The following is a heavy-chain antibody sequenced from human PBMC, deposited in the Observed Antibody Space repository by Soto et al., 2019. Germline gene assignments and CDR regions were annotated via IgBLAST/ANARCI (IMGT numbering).Heavy chain of an antibody. CDR3: ARDGAMPDYYHYGMDV. CDR1: GYTFTGYY. CDR2: INPSSGGA. D-gene: IGHD2-2*01. Sequence: ASVKVSCKASGYTFTGYYLHWVRQAPGQGLEWMGWINPSSGGANIAQKFQGWVTMTRDTSIDTAYMELTRLRSDETAVYYCARDGAMPDYYHYGMDVWGQGTPVTVSS. J-gene: IGHJ6*02. V-gene: IGHV1-2*04.